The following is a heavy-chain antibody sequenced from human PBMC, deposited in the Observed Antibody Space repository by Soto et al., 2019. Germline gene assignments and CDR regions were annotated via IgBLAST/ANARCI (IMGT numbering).Heavy chain of an antibody. J-gene: IGHJ4*02. CDR1: GYTFTSYG. D-gene: IGHD3-16*02. Sequence: ASVKVSCKASGYTFTSYGISWVRQAPGQGLEWMGWISAYNGNTNYAQKLQGRVTMTTDTSTSTAYMELRSLRSDDTAVYYCARDSPNYDYVWGSYRVDYWGQGTLVTVSS. V-gene: IGHV1-18*01. CDR3: ARDSPNYDYVWGSYRVDY. CDR2: ISAYNGNT.